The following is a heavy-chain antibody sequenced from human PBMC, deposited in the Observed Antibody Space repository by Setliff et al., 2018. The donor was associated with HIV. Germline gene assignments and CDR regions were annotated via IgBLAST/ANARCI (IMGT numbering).Heavy chain of an antibody. J-gene: IGHJ6*02. D-gene: IGHD3-3*01. CDR2: MNPDSGNT. CDR1: GYTFTNFD. CDR3: TRIPRKNYNFWTGYFSGYYYGMDV. V-gene: IGHV1-8*01. Sequence: ASVKVSCKASGYTFTNFDINWVRQATGQGLEWMGWMNPDSGNTGCAQKFQGRVTMTRNTSIDTAYMELSSLRSEDTAVYYCTRIPRKNYNFWTGYFSGYYYGMDVWGQGTTVTVSS.